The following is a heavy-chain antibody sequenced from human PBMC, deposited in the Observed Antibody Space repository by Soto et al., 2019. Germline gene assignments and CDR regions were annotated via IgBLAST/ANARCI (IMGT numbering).Heavy chain of an antibody. V-gene: IGHV1-2*04. CDR2: VNPITGGT. Sequence: ASVKVSCKASGYTFTDYYMHWVRQAPGQGLEYMGWVNPITGGTVYAEKFKGWVTLTRDTSISTAYMELSRLKSDDTAVYYCARGRVLPAPQGWSALWGQGTLVTVSS. D-gene: IGHD2-2*01. CDR3: ARGRVLPAPQGWSAL. CDR1: GYTFTDYY. J-gene: IGHJ4*02.